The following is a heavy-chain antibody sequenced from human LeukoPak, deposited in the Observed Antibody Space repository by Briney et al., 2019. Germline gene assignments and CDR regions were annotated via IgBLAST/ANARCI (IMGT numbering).Heavy chain of an antibody. CDR1: GGSISSGNYY. Sequence: PSETLSLTCSVSGGSISSGNYYWSWIRQPAGKGLEWIGRVHTGGTTNYNPSLESRVTISVDKSKNQFSLKLSSVTAADTAVYYCARGVSLVRGMWFDPWGQGTLVTVSS. CDR2: VHTGGTT. J-gene: IGHJ5*02. D-gene: IGHD3-10*01. V-gene: IGHV4-61*02. CDR3: ARGVSLVRGMWFDP.